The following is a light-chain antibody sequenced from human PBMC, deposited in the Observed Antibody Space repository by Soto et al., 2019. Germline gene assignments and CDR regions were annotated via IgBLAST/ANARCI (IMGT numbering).Light chain of an antibody. V-gene: IGKV4-1*01. CDR3: QQYYNTPYT. CDR2: WAS. Sequence: DIVMTQSRDSLSASLGERVTINCKSSQSLLYTSNNKNYLAWYQQKPGQPPKLLIYWASTRESGVPDRFSGSGSGTDFTLTISSLQAEDVAVFYCQQYYNTPYTFGQGTKLEIK. CDR1: QSLLYTSNNKNY. J-gene: IGKJ2*01.